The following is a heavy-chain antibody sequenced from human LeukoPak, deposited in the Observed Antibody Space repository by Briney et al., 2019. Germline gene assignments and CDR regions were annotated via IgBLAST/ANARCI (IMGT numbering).Heavy chain of an antibody. D-gene: IGHD4-11*01. J-gene: IGHJ4*02. CDR3: AKDLRAFLYSMNGLFDY. Sequence: GGSLRLSCAASGFTFSSYAMSWVRQAPGKGLEWVSAISGSGGSTYYADSVKGRFTISRDNSKNTLYLQMNSLRAEDTAVYYCAKDLRAFLYSMNGLFDYWGQGTLVTVSS. V-gene: IGHV3-23*01. CDR2: ISGSGGST. CDR1: GFTFSSYA.